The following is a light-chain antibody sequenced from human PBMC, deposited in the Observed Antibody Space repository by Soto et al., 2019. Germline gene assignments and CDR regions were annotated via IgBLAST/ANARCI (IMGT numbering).Light chain of an antibody. V-gene: IGKV4-1*01. CDR2: WAS. Sequence: DIVMTQSPDSLAVSLGERATINCKSSQSVLYNSDNNNYLAWYQHKPGQPPKLLIYWASTRESGVPDRFSCSGSGTDFTLTISTLQAEEVAVYYGQQYYTAPFTFGGGAKVEIK. CDR3: QQYYTAPFT. CDR1: QSVLYNSDNNNY. J-gene: IGKJ4*01.